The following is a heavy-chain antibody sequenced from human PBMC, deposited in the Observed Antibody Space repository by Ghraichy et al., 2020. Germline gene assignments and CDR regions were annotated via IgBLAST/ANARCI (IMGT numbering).Heavy chain of an antibody. V-gene: IGHV3-48*03. CDR3: ARDLSGSSLGY. J-gene: IGHJ4*02. CDR2: ISNSGYTI. Sequence: GGSLRLSCAASGFTFSHYEMNWVRQAPGKGLECVSYISNSGYTIYYADSVKGRFTISRDNAKSSLYLQMNSLRAEDTAVYYCARDLSGSSLGYWGQGTLVTVSS. D-gene: IGHD6-13*01. CDR1: GFTFSHYE.